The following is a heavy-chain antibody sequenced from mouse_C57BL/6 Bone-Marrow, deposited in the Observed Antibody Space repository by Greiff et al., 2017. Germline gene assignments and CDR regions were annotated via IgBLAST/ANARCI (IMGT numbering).Heavy chain of an antibody. CDR2: IYPRSGNT. CDR1: GYTFTSYG. V-gene: IGHV1-81*01. CDR3: AGGLRRGFAY. Sequence: VQLQQSGAELVRPGASVKLSCKASGYTFTSYGIRWVKQRPGQGLEWIGEIYPRSGNTYYNEKFKGKATLTADKSSSTAYMQLRSLTSEVSAVYFCAGGLRRGFAYWGQGTLVTVSA. J-gene: IGHJ3*01. D-gene: IGHD2-4*01.